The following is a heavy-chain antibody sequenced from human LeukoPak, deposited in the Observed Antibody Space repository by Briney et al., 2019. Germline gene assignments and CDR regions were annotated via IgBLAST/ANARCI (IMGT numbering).Heavy chain of an antibody. CDR3: AKGQSSSWRSAFDY. D-gene: IGHD6-13*01. V-gene: IGHV3-23*01. J-gene: IGHJ4*02. CDR2: ISVNGGST. CDR1: GFIFSSYA. Sequence: GGSLRLSCAASGFIFSSYAMSWVRQAPGKGLEWVSTISVNGGSTYYADSVKGRFTVSRDNSKNALYLQMSSLRAEDTAIYYRAKGQSSSWRSAFDYWGQGTLVTVSS.